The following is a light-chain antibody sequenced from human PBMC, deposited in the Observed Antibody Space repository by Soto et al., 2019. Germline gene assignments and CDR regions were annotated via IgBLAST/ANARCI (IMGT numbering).Light chain of an antibody. V-gene: IGKV1-33*01. CDR1: QDISKY. CDR2: DAS. CDR3: QQYDNLPLP. J-gene: IGKJ4*01. Sequence: DIPMTQSPSSLSASVGDRITITCQASQDISKYLNWYQHKPGKAPKLLIYDASNFETGVPSRFSGSGSGTEFTFTISSLQPEDIATYYCQQYDNLPLPFGGGTKVEIK.